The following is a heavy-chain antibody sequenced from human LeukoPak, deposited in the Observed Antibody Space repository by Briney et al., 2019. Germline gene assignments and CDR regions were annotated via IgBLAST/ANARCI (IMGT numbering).Heavy chain of an antibody. D-gene: IGHD3-10*01. J-gene: IGHJ3*02. CDR3: ARESIVLLWFGEPPDAFDI. Sequence: PSETLSLTCAVYGGSFSGYYWSWIRQPPGKGLEWIGEINHSGSTNYNPSLKSRVTMSVDTSKNQFSLKLSSVTAADTAVYYCARESIVLLWFGEPPDAFDIWGQGTMVTVSS. CDR1: GGSFSGYY. V-gene: IGHV4-34*01. CDR2: INHSGST.